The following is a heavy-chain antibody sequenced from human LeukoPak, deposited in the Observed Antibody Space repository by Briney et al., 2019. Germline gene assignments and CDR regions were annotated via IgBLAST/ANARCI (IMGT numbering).Heavy chain of an antibody. CDR3: ARDPDGGFDP. Sequence: PGGSLRLSCAASGFTFDDYAMHWVRQAPGKGLEWVSSISSSSSYIYYADSVKGRFTISRDNAKNSLYLQMHSPRVEDTAVYYCARDPDGGFDPWGQGTLVTVSS. V-gene: IGHV3-21*01. CDR2: ISSSSSYI. J-gene: IGHJ5*02. D-gene: IGHD3-3*01. CDR1: GFTFDDYA.